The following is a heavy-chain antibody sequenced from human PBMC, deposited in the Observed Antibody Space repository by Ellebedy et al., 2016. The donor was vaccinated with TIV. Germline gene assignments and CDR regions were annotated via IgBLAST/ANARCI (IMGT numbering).Heavy chain of an antibody. CDR2: IYFIGSP. Sequence: MPSETLSPTCTVSGVSLSCFHWTWILQPPGKGLECFGYIYFIGSPNYNPSLKSRATMSVDTSKNQFSLKPSSVTAADTAVYYCVRWVGHFDFWGQGTLVTVSS. V-gene: IGHV4-59*01. D-gene: IGHD1-26*01. J-gene: IGHJ4*02. CDR3: VRWVGHFDF. CDR1: GVSLSCFH.